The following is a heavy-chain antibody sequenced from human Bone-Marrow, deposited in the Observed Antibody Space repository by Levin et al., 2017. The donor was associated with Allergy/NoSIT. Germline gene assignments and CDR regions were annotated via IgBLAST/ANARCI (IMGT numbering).Heavy chain of an antibody. V-gene: IGHV3-23*01. CDR3: AKMYYGSGTYGWFDR. Sequence: GGSLRLSCVGSGSTFESNGMSWVRQAPGKGLEWISTIRATGSHTYYADSVKGRFTISRDSSKNTVYLQMNSLRVDDTAVYYCAKMYYGSGTYGWFDRWGQGTLVTVSS. J-gene: IGHJ5*02. CDR2: IRATGSHT. CDR1: GSTFESNG. D-gene: IGHD3-10*01.